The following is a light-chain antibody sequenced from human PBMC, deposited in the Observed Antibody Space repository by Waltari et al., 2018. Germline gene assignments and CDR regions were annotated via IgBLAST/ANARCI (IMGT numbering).Light chain of an antibody. Sequence: IVLTQSPATLSLSPVERATLSCRASQSVSSFLSWYQQRPGQAPRLLIYDASSRDTGIPARFSGSGSGTDFTLTISSLEPEDFAVYYCQQRSKWPITFGQGTRLEIK. V-gene: IGKV3-11*01. CDR1: QSVSSF. CDR2: DAS. J-gene: IGKJ5*01. CDR3: QQRSKWPIT.